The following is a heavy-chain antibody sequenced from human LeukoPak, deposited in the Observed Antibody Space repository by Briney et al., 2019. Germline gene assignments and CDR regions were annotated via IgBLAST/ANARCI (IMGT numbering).Heavy chain of an antibody. J-gene: IGHJ3*02. D-gene: IGHD3-22*01. Sequence: KPSETLSLTCTVSGGSISSGDYYWSWIRQPPAKGLEWIGYIYYSGSTYYNPSLKSRVTTSVDTSKNQFSLKLSSVTAADTAVYYCARPYYYDLDAFDIWGQGTMVTVSS. CDR1: GGSISSGDYY. CDR3: ARPYYYDLDAFDI. V-gene: IGHV4-30-4*01. CDR2: IYYSGST.